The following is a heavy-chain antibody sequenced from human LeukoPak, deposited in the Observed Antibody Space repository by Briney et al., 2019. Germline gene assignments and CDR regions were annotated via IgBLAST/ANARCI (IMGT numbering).Heavy chain of an antibody. J-gene: IGHJ6*03. CDR3: ARVYCSSTSCYRDYYYYMDV. CDR2: ISSSGSTI. Sequence: PGGSLRLSCAASGFTFSNYYMSWIRQAPGKGLEWVSYISSSGSTIYYADSVKGRFTISRDNAKNSLYLQMNSLRAEDTAVYYCARVYCSSTSCYRDYYYYMDVWGKGTTVTVSS. CDR1: GFTFSNYY. V-gene: IGHV3-11*04. D-gene: IGHD2-2*01.